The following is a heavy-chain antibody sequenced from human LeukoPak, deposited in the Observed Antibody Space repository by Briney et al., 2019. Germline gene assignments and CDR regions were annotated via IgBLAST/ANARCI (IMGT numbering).Heavy chain of an antibody. CDR3: ARDSGGFSGVYYDAFDF. V-gene: IGHV3-7*01. J-gene: IGHJ3*01. Sequence: PGGSLRLSCAASGFTLSNYWMIWVRQAPGKGLEWVANIRGDGSLKYYVDSVKGRFTISRDNAKNSLYLQMNSLRAEDMAIYYCARDSGGFSGVYYDAFDFWGQGTVVTVSS. CDR1: GFTLSNYW. CDR2: IRGDGSLK. D-gene: IGHD3-10*01.